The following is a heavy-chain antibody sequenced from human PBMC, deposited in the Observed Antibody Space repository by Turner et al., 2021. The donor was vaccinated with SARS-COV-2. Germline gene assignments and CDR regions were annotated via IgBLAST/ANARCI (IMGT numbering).Heavy chain of an antibody. V-gene: IGHV3-23*01. Sequence: EVQLLESGGGLIQPGGSLNVSCAVSGLPFSKFAISWVRQSPGKGLEWVSAISISGDSTYYADSVKGRFTISRDNSKNTLYLQMNSLRAEDTAVYYCAKGSELPSSWFDSWGQGTLVTVSS. CDR1: GLPFSKFA. CDR3: AKGSELPSSWFDS. D-gene: IGHD2-15*01. J-gene: IGHJ5*01. CDR2: ISISGDST.